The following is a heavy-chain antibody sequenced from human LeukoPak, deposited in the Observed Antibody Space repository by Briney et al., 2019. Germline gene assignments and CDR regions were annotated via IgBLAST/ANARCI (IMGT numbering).Heavy chain of an antibody. D-gene: IGHD4-17*01. CDR3: ARYLRPGAFDY. CDR2: IIPIFGTA. CDR1: GGTFSSYA. J-gene: IGHJ4*02. V-gene: IGHV1-69*06. Sequence: GASVKVSCKASGGTFSSYAISWVRQAPGQGLEWMGGIIPIFGTANYAQKFQGRVTITADKSTSTAYMELSSLRSEDTAVYYCARYLRPGAFDYWGQGTLVTVSS.